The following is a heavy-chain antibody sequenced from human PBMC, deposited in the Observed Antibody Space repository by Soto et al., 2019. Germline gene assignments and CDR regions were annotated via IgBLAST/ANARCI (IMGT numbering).Heavy chain of an antibody. J-gene: IGHJ4*02. CDR1: GYTFTSYG. Sequence: QVHLVQSGAEVKKPGASVKVSCKGSGYTFTSYGITWVRQAPGQGLEWMGWISAHNGNTDYAQRFQGRVTVTRDTSTSTAYMELRRLRSDDTAVYYCARGRYGDYWGQGDLVTVSS. CDR2: ISAHNGNT. D-gene: IGHD1-1*01. V-gene: IGHV1-18*01. CDR3: ARGRYGDY.